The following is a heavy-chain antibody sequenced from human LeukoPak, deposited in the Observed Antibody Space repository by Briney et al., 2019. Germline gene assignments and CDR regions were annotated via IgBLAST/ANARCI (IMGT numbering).Heavy chain of an antibody. CDR3: ARDPWLGDYYYYGMDV. CDR2: ARNKANSYTT. V-gene: IGHV3-72*01. D-gene: IGHD4-17*01. Sequence: PGGSLRLSCAASGFTFSDYYMDWVRQAPGKGLEWVGRARNKANSYTTDYAASVKGRFTISRDDSKNSLYLQMNSLKAEDTAVYYCARDPWLGDYYYYGMDVWGQGTTVTVSS. J-gene: IGHJ6*02. CDR1: GFTFSDYY.